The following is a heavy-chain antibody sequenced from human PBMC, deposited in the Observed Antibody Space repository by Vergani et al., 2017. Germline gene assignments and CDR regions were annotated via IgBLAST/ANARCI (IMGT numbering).Heavy chain of an antibody. CDR2: ISSIGSTI. J-gene: IGHJ4*02. Sequence: QVQLVESGGGLVKPGGSLRLSCAASGFTFSDYYMSWIRQAPGKGLEWVSYISSIGSTIYYADSVKGRFTISRDNAKNSLYLQMNSLRAEDTAVYYCARSISYDSSGYYYDGAYFDYWGQGTLVTVSS. CDR3: ARSISYDSSGYYYDGAYFDY. D-gene: IGHD3-22*01. CDR1: GFTFSDYY. V-gene: IGHV3-11*01.